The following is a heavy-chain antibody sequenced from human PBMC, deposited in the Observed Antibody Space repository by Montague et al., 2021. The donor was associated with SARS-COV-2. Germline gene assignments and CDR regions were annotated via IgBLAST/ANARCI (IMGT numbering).Heavy chain of an antibody. J-gene: IGHJ4*02. CDR2: VHYTGST. Sequence: SETLSLTCEVSGGSIRSYYWSWIRQSPGKGLEWICYVHYTGSTKYNPSLKTRVTLSLATPKNHFSLRLNSVTAAATAVYYCARAQNICFIANCVNYFDLWGLGALVSVSS. CDR1: GGSIRSYY. D-gene: IGHD1-1*01. V-gene: IGHV4-59*01. CDR3: ARAQNICFIANCVNYFDL.